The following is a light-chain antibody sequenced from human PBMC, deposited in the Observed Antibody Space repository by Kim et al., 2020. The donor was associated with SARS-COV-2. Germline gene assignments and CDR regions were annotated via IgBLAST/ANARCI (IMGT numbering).Light chain of an antibody. V-gene: IGKV3-20*01. Sequence: EIVLTQSPGTLSLSPGERATLSCRASQSVSSDYLAWYRQKPGQAPRLLIYAASSRATGVPDRFSGGGSGTDFTLTISRLEPEDFAVYYCHQYTPSMTFGQGTKVDIK. CDR2: AAS. CDR3: HQYTPSMT. J-gene: IGKJ1*01. CDR1: QSVSSDY.